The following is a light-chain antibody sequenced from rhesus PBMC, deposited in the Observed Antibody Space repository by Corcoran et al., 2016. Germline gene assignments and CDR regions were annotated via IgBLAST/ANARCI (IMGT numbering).Light chain of an antibody. CDR2: AAS. J-gene: IGKJ1*01. V-gene: IGKV1-33*02. CDR3: QQHNSDPWT. Sequence: GDRVTITCQASQGISNWLAWYQQKPGKAPKLLIFAASSLQSGVPSRFSGSGAGTEFPLTISSLQPEYFATYYCQQHNSDPWTFGQGTKVEIK. CDR1: QGISNW.